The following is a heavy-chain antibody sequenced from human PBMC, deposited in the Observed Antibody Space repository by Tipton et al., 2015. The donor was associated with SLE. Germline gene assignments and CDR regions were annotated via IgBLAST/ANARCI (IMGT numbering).Heavy chain of an antibody. Sequence: SLRLSCAASGFTFSTSAMNWVRLVPQKGLEWVASFVGGGRSDTYHADSVKGRFTISRDNSKNTLYLQMNSLRPEDTAVYYCAKDWDTVTTSSWGQGTLVTVSS. V-gene: IGHV3-23*01. CDR2: FVGGGRSDT. D-gene: IGHD4-11*01. CDR3: AKDWDTVTTSS. J-gene: IGHJ4*02. CDR1: GFTFSTSA.